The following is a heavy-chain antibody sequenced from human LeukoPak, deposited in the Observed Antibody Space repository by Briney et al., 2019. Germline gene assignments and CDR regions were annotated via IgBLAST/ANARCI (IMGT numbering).Heavy chain of an antibody. CDR2: IKQDGSEK. CDR3: ARDPNYDILTGYYGGGAFDI. CDR1: GFTFSSYW. J-gene: IGHJ3*02. V-gene: IGHV3-7*01. Sequence: PGGSLRLSCAASGFTFSSYWMSWVRQAPGKGLEWVANIKQDGSEKYYVDSVKGRFTISRDNAKNSLYLQMNSLRAEDTAVYYCARDPNYDILTGYYGGGAFDIWGQGTMVTVSS. D-gene: IGHD3-9*01.